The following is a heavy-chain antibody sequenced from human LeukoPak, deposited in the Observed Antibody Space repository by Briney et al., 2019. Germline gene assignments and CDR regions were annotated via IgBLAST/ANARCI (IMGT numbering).Heavy chain of an antibody. CDR3: TRGSLSAY. V-gene: IGHV3-49*04. CDR1: GFTFSSYS. Sequence: PGGSLRLSCAASGFTFSSYSMNWGRQAPGKGREGVGFIRGKGYGGTTEYAASVKGRFTISRDDPKSIAYLIMNTLKTEDTAVYYCTRGSLSAYWGQGTLVTVSS. CDR2: IRGKGYGGTT. D-gene: IGHD3-10*01. J-gene: IGHJ4*02.